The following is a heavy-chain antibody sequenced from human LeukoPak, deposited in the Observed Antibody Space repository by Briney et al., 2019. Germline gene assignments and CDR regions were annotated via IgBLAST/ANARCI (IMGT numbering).Heavy chain of an antibody. CDR1: GGSFSGFY. CDR2: INHSGST. V-gene: IGHV4-34*01. J-gene: IGHJ4*02. Sequence: SETLSLTCAAYGGSFSGFYWSWLRQPPGEGLEWIGEINHSGSTNYNPSLKSRVSISVDTSKNQFSLKLTSVTAADTAMYFCARRPKSFDYWGQGTLVTVSS. D-gene: IGHD6-6*01. CDR3: ARRPKSFDY.